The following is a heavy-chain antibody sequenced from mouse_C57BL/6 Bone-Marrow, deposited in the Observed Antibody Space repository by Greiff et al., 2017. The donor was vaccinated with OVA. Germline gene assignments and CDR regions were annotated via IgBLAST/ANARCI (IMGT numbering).Heavy chain of an antibody. CDR1: GFTFNTYA. Sequence: DVKLVESGGGLVQPKGSLKLSCAASGFTFNTYAMHWVRQAPGKGLEWVARIRSKSSNYATYYADSVKDRFTISRDDSQSMLYLQMNNLKTEDTAMYYCVRGGTTVVRYWYFDVWGTGTTVTVSS. CDR3: VRGGTTVVRYWYFDV. J-gene: IGHJ1*03. D-gene: IGHD1-1*01. CDR2: IRSKSSNYAT. V-gene: IGHV10-3*01.